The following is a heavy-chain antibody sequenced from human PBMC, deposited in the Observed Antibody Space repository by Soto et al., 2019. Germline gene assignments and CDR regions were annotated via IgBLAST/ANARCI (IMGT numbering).Heavy chain of an antibody. V-gene: IGHV3-30*18. Sequence: LRLSCAASGFTFSSYGMHGVRQAPGKGLEGVAVISYDGSNKYYADSVKCRFTISRDNSKNTLYLQMNSLRAEDTAVYYCAKECGGDCYSGADYWGQGTLVTVSS. CDR2: ISYDGSNK. J-gene: IGHJ4*02. CDR1: GFTFSSYG. CDR3: AKECGGDCYSGADY. D-gene: IGHD2-21*02.